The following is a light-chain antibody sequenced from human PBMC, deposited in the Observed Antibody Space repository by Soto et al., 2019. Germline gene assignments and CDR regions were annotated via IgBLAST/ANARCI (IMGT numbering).Light chain of an antibody. CDR2: DAS. V-gene: IGKV3-15*01. CDR3: GEYSKGTLFT. Sequence: EIVVTQSPGILSVSPGDRATRSCRASQSVSTNLAWYQQKPGQAPTLRIYDASTRATGIPASFTGSGSGIDFTLTISSLESEDFAVYYCGEYSKGTLFTVGPGTRVDIK. J-gene: IGKJ3*01. CDR1: QSVSTN.